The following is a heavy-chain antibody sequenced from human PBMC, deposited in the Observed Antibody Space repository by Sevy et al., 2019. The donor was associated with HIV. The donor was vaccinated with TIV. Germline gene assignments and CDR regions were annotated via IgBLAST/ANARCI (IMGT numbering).Heavy chain of an antibody. J-gene: IGHJ4*02. D-gene: IGHD1-7*01. V-gene: IGHV3-11*06. CDR3: ARDRRNYGGQYFDY. CDR1: GFTFSDYY. Sequence: GGSLILSCAASGFTFSDYYMSWIRQAPGKGLEWVSYMSSGTSYTNYEDSVKGRFTISRDNAKNSLYMQMNSLRAEDTAVYYCARDRRNYGGQYFDYWGQGTLVTVSS. CDR2: MSSGTSYT.